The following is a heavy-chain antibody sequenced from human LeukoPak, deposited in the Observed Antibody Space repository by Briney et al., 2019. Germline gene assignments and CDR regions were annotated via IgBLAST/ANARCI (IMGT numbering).Heavy chain of an antibody. Sequence: SETLSLTCTVSGGSISSYYWSWIRQPPGKGLEWIGYIAYSGSTNYNPSLKSRVTMSVDTSRNQFYLKLSSVTAADTAVYYCARVTGMRYFDSWGPGTLVTVSS. J-gene: IGHJ4*02. D-gene: IGHD3-9*01. CDR1: GGSISSYY. V-gene: IGHV4-59*12. CDR2: IAYSGST. CDR3: ARVTGMRYFDS.